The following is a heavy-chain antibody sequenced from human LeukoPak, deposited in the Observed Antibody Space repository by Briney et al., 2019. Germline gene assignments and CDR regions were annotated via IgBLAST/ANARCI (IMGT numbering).Heavy chain of an antibody. D-gene: IGHD3-16*02. CDR2: IYDNGYT. Sequence: SETLSLTCTVSGGPMSTYYWSWIRQPPGKGLEWIGYIYDNGYTHYNPSLKSRVSISLDTSKSQFSLNLSSVTAADTAVYYCARRAFGGVIAANWFGPWGQGTLVTVSS. CDR3: ARRAFGGVIAANWFGP. CDR1: GGPMSTYY. V-gene: IGHV4-59*08. J-gene: IGHJ5*02.